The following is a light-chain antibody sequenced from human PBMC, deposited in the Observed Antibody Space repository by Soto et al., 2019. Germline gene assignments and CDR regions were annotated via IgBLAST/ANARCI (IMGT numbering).Light chain of an antibody. CDR1: QSVSSN. Sequence: EIAMTQSPATLSVSPGDXASLPCRASQSVSSNLAWYQQKPGQTPRILIYATSTRAIGIPARFSGSGSGTECTLTISSLQSEDVAVYYCQHYNNWPLTLGGGTKVDI. V-gene: IGKV3-15*01. CDR3: QHYNNWPLT. J-gene: IGKJ4*01. CDR2: ATS.